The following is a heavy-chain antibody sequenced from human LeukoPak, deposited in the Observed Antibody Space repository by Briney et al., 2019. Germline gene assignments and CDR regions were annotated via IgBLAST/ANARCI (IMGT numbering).Heavy chain of an antibody. J-gene: IGHJ4*02. CDR3: ARVLLGGDFDY. Sequence: SQALSLTCTVSGGSISSGDYYWGWVRQPPGKGLEWIGYIYYSGSTYYNPSLKSQFTISVDTSKNQFSLKLSSVTAADTAVYYCARVLLGGDFDYWGQGALVTVSS. D-gene: IGHD2/OR15-2a*01. CDR2: IYYSGST. CDR1: GGSISSGDYY. V-gene: IGHV4-30-4*01.